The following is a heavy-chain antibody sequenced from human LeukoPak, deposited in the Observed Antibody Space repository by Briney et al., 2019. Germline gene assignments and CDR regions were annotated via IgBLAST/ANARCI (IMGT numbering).Heavy chain of an antibody. CDR2: IIPIFGTA. Sequence: SVKVSCKASGGTLSSYAISWVRQAPGQGLEWMGGIIPIFGTANYAQKFQGRVTITADESTSTAHMELSSLRSEDTAVYYCARDRVDTAMVKGFDYWGQGTLVTVSS. D-gene: IGHD5-18*01. V-gene: IGHV1-69*13. CDR3: ARDRVDTAMVKGFDY. CDR1: GGTLSSYA. J-gene: IGHJ4*02.